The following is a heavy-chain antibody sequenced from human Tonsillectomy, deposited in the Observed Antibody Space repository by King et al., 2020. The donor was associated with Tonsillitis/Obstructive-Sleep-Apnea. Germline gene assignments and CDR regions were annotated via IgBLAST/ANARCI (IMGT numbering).Heavy chain of an antibody. Sequence: VQLVESGGDLVQPGGSLRLSCAASGFTFSTYWMTWVRQAPGKGLEWVASIKEDGSEKYYVDSMKGRFTISRDNAKNSLFLQMKSLRVEDTAVYYCARGTIAPPGIDYWGQGTLVTVSS. CDR2: IKEDGSEK. D-gene: IGHD6-13*01. CDR1: GFTFSTYW. J-gene: IGHJ4*02. CDR3: ARGTIAPPGIDY. V-gene: IGHV3-7*04.